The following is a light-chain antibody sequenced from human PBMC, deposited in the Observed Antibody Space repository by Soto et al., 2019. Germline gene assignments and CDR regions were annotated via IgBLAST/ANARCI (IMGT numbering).Light chain of an antibody. Sequence: EGVLTQSPGTLSLSPGERVTLSCRASQTVSRRYLAWYQQKPGQAPRLVIYGTSTRATGIPDRFSGSGSGTDFTLTISRLEPEDFAVYYCQQYGSSPLYTFGQGTKLEI. V-gene: IGKV3-20*01. CDR3: QQYGSSPLYT. CDR2: GTS. CDR1: QTVSRRY. J-gene: IGKJ2*01.